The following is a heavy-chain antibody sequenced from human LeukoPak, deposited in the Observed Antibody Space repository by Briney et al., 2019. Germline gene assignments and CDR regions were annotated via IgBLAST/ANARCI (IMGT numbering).Heavy chain of an antibody. J-gene: IGHJ6*02. D-gene: IGHD3-3*01. CDR1: GFTFSSYS. CDR2: ISSSSSYI. Sequence: GGSLRLSCAASGFTFSSYSMNWVRQAPGKGLEWVSSISSSSSYIYYADSVKGRFTISRDNAKNSLYLQMNSLRAEDTAVYYCAKDHYDFWSGYDYYYYYYGMDVWGQGTTVTVSS. V-gene: IGHV3-21*01. CDR3: AKDHYDFWSGYDYYYYYYGMDV.